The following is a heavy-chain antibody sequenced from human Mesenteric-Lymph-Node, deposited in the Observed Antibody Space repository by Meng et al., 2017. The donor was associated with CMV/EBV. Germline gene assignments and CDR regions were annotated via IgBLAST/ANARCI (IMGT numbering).Heavy chain of an antibody. Sequence: ASVTVSCKASGYTFTAYYMHWVRQTPGQGLEWMGWIYPHSGVTSYAQKFQGRVTMTRDTSTSTVYVELSRLISDDTAVYYCSRGRPKYYFYGMDVWGQGTTVTVSS. J-gene: IGHJ6*02. D-gene: IGHD2/OR15-2a*01. V-gene: IGHV1-2*02. CDR2: IYPHSGVT. CDR1: GYTFTAYY. CDR3: SRGRPKYYFYGMDV.